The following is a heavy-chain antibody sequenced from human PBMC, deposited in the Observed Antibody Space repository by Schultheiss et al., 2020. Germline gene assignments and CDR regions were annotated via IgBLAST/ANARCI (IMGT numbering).Heavy chain of an antibody. V-gene: IGHV4-34*01. CDR3: AKLAPSDY. CDR2: INHSGST. J-gene: IGHJ4*02. D-gene: IGHD3-3*02. CDR1: GGSISSYY. Sequence: SETLSLTCTVSGGSISSYYWSWIRQPPGKGLEWIGEINHSGSTNYNPSLKSRVTISVDTSKNQFSLKLSSVTAADTAVYYCAKLAPSDYWGQGTLVTVSS.